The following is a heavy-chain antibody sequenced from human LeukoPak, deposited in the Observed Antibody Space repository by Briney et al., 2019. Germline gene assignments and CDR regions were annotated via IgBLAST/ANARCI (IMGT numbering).Heavy chain of an antibody. CDR2: ISYDGSNK. CDR1: GFSFSSYA. J-gene: IGHJ4*02. V-gene: IGHV3-30-3*01. CDR3: ARAQSYRQLWFSPFDY. Sequence: GGSLRLSCAASGFSFSSYAMHWVRQAPGKGLEWVAVISYDGSNKYYADSVKGRFTISRDNSKNTLYLQMNSLRAEDTAMYYCARAQSYRQLWFSPFDYWGQGTLVTVSS. D-gene: IGHD5-18*01.